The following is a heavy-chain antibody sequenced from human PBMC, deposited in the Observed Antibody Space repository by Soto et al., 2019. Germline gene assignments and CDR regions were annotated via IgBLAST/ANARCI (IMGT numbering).Heavy chain of an antibody. CDR1: RFTLSSYW. Sequence: XGSLRLSCAASRFTLSSYWMTWVRQAPGKGLEWVANIKQDGSEKYYVDSVKGRFTISRDNAKNSLYLQMNSLRAEDTAVYYCARDVSGGNLDPWGQGTLVTVSS. J-gene: IGHJ5*02. V-gene: IGHV3-7*01. D-gene: IGHD3-16*01. CDR3: ARDVSGGNLDP. CDR2: IKQDGSEK.